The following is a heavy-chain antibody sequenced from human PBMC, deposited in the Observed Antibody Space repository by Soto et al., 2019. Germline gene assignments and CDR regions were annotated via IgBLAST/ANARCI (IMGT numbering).Heavy chain of an antibody. CDR2: VSYDGRNT. Sequence: QVQLVESGGGVVQPGRSLRLSCAASGFTFSSYGILWVRQAPGKGLECVALVSYDGRNTYYADSVKGRFSISRDNFQNTLYLQMNSLRTEDTAVYYCVKGADHASGSYYTLDNGGQGTLVTVSS. D-gene: IGHD3-10*01. CDR1: GFTFSSYG. V-gene: IGHV3-30*18. CDR3: VKGADHASGSYYTLDN. J-gene: IGHJ4*02.